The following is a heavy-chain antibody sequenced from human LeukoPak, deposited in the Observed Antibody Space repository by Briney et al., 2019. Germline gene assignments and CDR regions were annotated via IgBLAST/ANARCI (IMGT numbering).Heavy chain of an antibody. CDR1: GGSISSDY. CDR2: MYYTGST. CDR3: AGVSVVYGMDV. V-gene: IGHV4-59*01. J-gene: IGHJ6*02. Sequence: SETLSVTCSVSGGSISSDYWAWIRQPPGKGLEWIGYMYYTGSTNYNPSLKSRVTILLATSKNQFSLKLSSVTAADTAVYYCAGVSVVYGMDVWGRGTTVTVSS.